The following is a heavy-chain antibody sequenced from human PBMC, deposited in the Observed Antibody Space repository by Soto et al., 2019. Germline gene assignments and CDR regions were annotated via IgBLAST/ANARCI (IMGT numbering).Heavy chain of an antibody. Sequence: QVQLQESGPGLVKPSQTLSLTCTVSGGSISSGGYYWSWIRQHPGKGLEWIGYIYYSGSTHYNPYLQRRVTISVDTSKNQFSLKLSSVTAADTAVYYCARALTTVTLFDPWGQGTLVTVSS. CDR1: GGSISSGGYY. J-gene: IGHJ5*02. CDR2: IYYSGST. CDR3: ARALTTVTLFDP. V-gene: IGHV4-31*03. D-gene: IGHD4-17*01.